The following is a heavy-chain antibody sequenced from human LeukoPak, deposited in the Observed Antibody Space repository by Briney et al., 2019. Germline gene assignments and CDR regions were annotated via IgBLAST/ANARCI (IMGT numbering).Heavy chain of an antibody. CDR3: ARGDGSGSGRWFDP. J-gene: IGHJ5*02. CDR1: GASISSGTYS. V-gene: IGHV4-30-2*01. CDR2: IYHTGST. Sequence: PSETLSLTCTVSGASISSGTYSWRWIRQPPGAGLEWIGYIYHTGSTYYNPSLKGRVTISVDRSKNQFSLNLNFVTAADTALYYCARGDGSGSGRWFDPWGQGTLITVSS. D-gene: IGHD3-10*01.